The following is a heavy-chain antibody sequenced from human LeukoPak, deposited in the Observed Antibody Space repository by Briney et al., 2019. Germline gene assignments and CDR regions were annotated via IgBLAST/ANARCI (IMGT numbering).Heavy chain of an antibody. J-gene: IGHJ4*02. D-gene: IGHD3-22*01. Sequence: GGSLRLSCAASGFTFSSYSMNWVRQAPGKGLEWVSYISSSSSNIDYADSVKGRFTISRDNAKNSLYLQMNSLRAEDTAVYYCARKTDSGGQGDYWGPGTLVTVSS. V-gene: IGHV3-48*01. CDR3: ARKTDSGGQGDY. CDR2: ISSSSSNI. CDR1: GFTFSSYS.